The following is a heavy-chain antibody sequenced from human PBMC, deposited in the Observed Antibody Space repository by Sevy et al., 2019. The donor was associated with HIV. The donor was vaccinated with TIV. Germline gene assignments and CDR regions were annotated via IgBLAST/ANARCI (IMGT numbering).Heavy chain of an antibody. CDR1: GFSFSWYW. CDR3: AAGVGASDFDY. D-gene: IGHD1-26*01. J-gene: IGHJ4*02. CDR2: IKSKTDGATR. V-gene: IGHV3-15*01. Sequence: GGSLRLSCAASGFSFSWYWMSWVRQAPGKGLEWVGRIKSKTDGATRDLAAPVKGRIIISRDDSKNTLYLQISNLKIEDTGVYFCAAGVGASDFDYWGQGTLVTVSS.